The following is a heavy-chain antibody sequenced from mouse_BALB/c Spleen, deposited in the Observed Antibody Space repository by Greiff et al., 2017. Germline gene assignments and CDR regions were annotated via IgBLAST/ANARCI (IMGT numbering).Heavy chain of an antibody. J-gene: IGHJ3*01. CDR2: IRNKANGYTT. D-gene: IGHD1-2*01. CDR1: GFTFTDYY. Sequence: VQLKESGGGLVQPGGSLRLSCATSGFTFTDYYMSWVRQPPGKALEWLGFIRNKANGYTTEYSASVKGRFTISRDNSQSILYLQMNTLRAEDSATYYCARASYGYWGQGTLVTVSA. V-gene: IGHV7-3*02. CDR3: ARASYGY.